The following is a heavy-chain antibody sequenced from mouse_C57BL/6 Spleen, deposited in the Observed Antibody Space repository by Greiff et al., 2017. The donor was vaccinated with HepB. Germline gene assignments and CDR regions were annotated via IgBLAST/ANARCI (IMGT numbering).Heavy chain of an antibody. CDR1: GFTFSSYA. D-gene: IGHD1-1*01. V-gene: IGHV5-4*01. J-gene: IGHJ1*03. CDR2: ISDGGSYT. CDR3: ARDPYYGSSLWYFDV. Sequence: EVHLVESGGGLVKPGGSLKLSCAASGFTFSSYAMSWVRQTPEKRLEWVATISDGGSYTYYPDNVKGRFTISIDKAKNNLYLQMSHLNSEDTALYYCARDPYYGSSLWYFDVWGTGTTVTVSS.